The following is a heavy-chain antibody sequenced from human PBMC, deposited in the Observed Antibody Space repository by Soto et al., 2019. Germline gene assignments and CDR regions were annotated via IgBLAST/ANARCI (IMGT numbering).Heavy chain of an antibody. CDR3: ASSSSSAGGAPGWDY. J-gene: IGHJ4*02. CDR2: ISSSGSTI. V-gene: IGHV3-48*03. D-gene: IGHD6-6*01. CDR1: GFTFSSYE. Sequence: EVQLVESGGGLVQPGGSLRLSCAASGFTFSSYEMNWVRQAPGKGLEWVSYISSSGSTIYYADSVKGRFTISRDNAKNSLYLQMNSLRAEDTAVYYCASSSSSAGGAPGWDYWGQGTLVTVSS.